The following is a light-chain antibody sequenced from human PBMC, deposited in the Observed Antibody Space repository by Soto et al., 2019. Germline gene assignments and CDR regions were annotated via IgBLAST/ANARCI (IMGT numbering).Light chain of an antibody. CDR1: QSINNW. Sequence: DIQMTQSPSTLSASVGDRVTITCRASQSINNWLAWYQQKPGIAPKVLIYKASTLESGVPSRFTGSGSGTEFTLTISSLQPYDFATYYGQQYNSPWSFGQGTKVEIK. J-gene: IGKJ1*01. V-gene: IGKV1-5*03. CDR3: QQYNSPWS. CDR2: KAS.